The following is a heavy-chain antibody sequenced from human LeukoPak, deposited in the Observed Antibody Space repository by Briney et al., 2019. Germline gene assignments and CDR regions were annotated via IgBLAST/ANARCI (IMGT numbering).Heavy chain of an antibody. CDR2: ISTSSSAI. J-gene: IGHJ4*02. D-gene: IGHD3-22*01. CDR3: ARDLYRIVVVPHYFDY. V-gene: IGHV3-48*04. CDR1: GFTFRNYN. Sequence: GGSLRLSCAASGFTFRNYNMNWVRQAPGKGLEWVSYISTSSSAIYYGDSVKGRFTISRDNAKNSLYLQMNSLRAEDTAVYYCARDLYRIVVVPHYFDYWGQGTLVTVSS.